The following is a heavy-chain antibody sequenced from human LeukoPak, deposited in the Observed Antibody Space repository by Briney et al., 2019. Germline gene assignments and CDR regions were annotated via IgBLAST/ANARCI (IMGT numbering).Heavy chain of an antibody. CDR3: AKGGVVERYYGLIRSAPSGLAHFDY. V-gene: IGHV4-59*01. CDR1: GGSISSYY. J-gene: IGHJ4*02. Sequence: SETLSLTCTVSGGSISSYYWSWIRQPPGKGLEWIGYIYYSGSTNYNPSLKSRVTISVDTSKNQFSLKLSSVTAADTAIYYCAKGGVVERYYGLIRSAPSGLAHFDYWGQGTLVTVSS. D-gene: IGHD3/OR15-3a*01. CDR2: IYYSGST.